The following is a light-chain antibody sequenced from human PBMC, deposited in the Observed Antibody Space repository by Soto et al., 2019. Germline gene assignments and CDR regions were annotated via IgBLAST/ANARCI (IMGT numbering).Light chain of an antibody. CDR3: GSHAGSSAV. CDR2: DVS. J-gene: IGLJ2*01. V-gene: IGLV2-8*01. Sequence: QSALTQPPSASGSPGQSVTISCTGTSSDVGGYNYVSWYQQHPGKAPKVIIYDVSKRPSGVPDRFSGSKSGNTASLTVSGLQAEDEADYYCGSHAGSSAVFGGGTQVTVL. CDR1: SSDVGGYNY.